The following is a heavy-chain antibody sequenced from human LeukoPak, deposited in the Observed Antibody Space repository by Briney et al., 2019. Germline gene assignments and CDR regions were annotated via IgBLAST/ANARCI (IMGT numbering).Heavy chain of an antibody. CDR2: IYNGGST. CDR3: AKGGTYGGGADY. Sequence: WETLSLTCTVSGASISSDYWTWIRQPPGKGLEWIGYIYNGGSTTYSASLNSRVTISLDTSNNQVSLRLSSVPAADTAVYYCAKGGTYGGGADYWGQGTLVTVSS. V-gene: IGHV4-59*01. CDR1: GASISSDY. D-gene: IGHD1-26*01. J-gene: IGHJ4*02.